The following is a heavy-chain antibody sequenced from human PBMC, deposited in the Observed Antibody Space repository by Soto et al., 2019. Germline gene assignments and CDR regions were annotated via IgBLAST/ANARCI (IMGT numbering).Heavy chain of an antibody. Sequence: SETLSLTCAVYGGSFSGYYWSWIRQPPGKGLEWIGEINHSGSTNYNPSLKSRVTISVDTSKNQFSLKLSSVTAADTAVYYCAREGYCSGGSCYSRTLDYWGQGTLVTVSS. CDR3: AREGYCSGGSCYSRTLDY. V-gene: IGHV4-34*01. D-gene: IGHD2-15*01. CDR2: INHSGST. J-gene: IGHJ4*02. CDR1: GGSFSGYY.